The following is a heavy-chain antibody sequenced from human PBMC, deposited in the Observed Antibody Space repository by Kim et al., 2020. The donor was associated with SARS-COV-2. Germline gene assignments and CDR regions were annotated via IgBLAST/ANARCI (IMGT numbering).Heavy chain of an antibody. Sequence: GGSLRLSCTASGFTFGDYAMSWFRQAPGKGLEWVGFIRSKAYGGTTEYAASVKGRFTISRDDSKSIAYLQMNSLKTEDTAVYYCTRASYSSGWSPLMYFDYWGQGTLVTVSS. CDR2: IRSKAYGGTT. CDR1: GFTFGDYA. J-gene: IGHJ4*02. V-gene: IGHV3-49*03. CDR3: TRASYSSGWSPLMYFDY. D-gene: IGHD6-19*01.